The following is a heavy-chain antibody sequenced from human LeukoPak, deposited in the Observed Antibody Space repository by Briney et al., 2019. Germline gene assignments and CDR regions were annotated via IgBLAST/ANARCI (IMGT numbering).Heavy chain of an antibody. D-gene: IGHD6-19*01. Sequence: SQTLSLTCTVSGGSISSGDYYWSWIRQPPGKGLEWIGYIYYSGSTYYNPSLKSRVTISVDTSKNQFSLKLSSVTAADTAVYYCSRDIAVAGTGNWFDPWGQGTLVTVSS. V-gene: IGHV4-30-4*08. CDR3: SRDIAVAGTGNWFDP. CDR1: GGSISSGDYY. J-gene: IGHJ5*02. CDR2: IYYSGST.